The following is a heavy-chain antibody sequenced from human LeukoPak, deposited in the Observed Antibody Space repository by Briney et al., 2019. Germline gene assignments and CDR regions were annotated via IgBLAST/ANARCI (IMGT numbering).Heavy chain of an antibody. D-gene: IGHD3-3*01. CDR2: IYTSGST. CDR3: ARGKTPPDINYDFWSGTPSEEYYGMDV. J-gene: IGHJ6*02. V-gene: IGHV4-4*07. Sequence: SETLSLTCTVSGGSISSYYWSWIRQPAGKGLEWIGRIYTSGSTNYNPSLKSRVTISVDTSKDQFSLKLSSVTAADTAVYYCARGKTPPDINYDFWSGTPSEEYYGMDVWGQGTTVTVSS. CDR1: GGSISSYY.